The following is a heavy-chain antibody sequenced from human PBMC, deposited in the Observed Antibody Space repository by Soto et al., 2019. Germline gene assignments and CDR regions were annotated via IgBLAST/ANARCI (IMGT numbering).Heavy chain of an antibody. D-gene: IGHD2-15*01. V-gene: IGHV1-3*01. Sequence: GASAKVSSTASGDTFTSSAIPVARKSPGQRLEWMGWINAGNGNTKYSQKFQGRVTITRDTSASTAYMELSSLRSEDTAVYYCARDLGGWPDYWGQGTLVTVSS. J-gene: IGHJ4*02. CDR3: ARDLGGWPDY. CDR1: GDTFTSSA. CDR2: INAGNGNT.